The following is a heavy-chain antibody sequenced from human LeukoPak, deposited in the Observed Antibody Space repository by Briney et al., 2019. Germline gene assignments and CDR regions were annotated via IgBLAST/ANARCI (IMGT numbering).Heavy chain of an antibody. CDR3: AKGPDYGSGCYYSPTYYFDY. J-gene: IGHJ4*02. V-gene: IGHV3-23*01. D-gene: IGHD3-10*01. CDR2: ISGSGGST. Sequence: GGSLRLSCAASGFTFSSYAMSWVRQAPGKGLEWVSAISGSGGSTYYADSVKGRFTISRDNSKNTLYLQMNSLRAEDTAVYYCAKGPDYGSGCYYSPTYYFDYWGQGTLVTVSS. CDR1: GFTFSSYA.